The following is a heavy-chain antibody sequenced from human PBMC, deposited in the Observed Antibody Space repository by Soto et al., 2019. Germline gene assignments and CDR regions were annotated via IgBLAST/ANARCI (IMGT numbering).Heavy chain of an antibody. V-gene: IGHV3-30-3*01. CDR2: ISYDGSTK. CDR3: ARAHPYSSTWKGAHYYGMDV. Sequence: LRLSCAAAGFTFSTYAMHRARQAPGKGLAWVAAISYDGSTKYYADSEKGRFTCSRDNSKNTLYLQMNSLTAEDTAVYFCARAHPYSSTWKGAHYYGMDVWGQGTTVTVSS. D-gene: IGHD6-13*01. J-gene: IGHJ6*02. CDR1: GFTFSTYA.